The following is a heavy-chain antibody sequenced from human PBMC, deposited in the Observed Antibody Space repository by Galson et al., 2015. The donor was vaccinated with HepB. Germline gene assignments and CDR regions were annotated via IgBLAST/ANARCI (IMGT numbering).Heavy chain of an antibody. CDR2: ISYDGSNK. V-gene: IGHV3-30*18. CDR1: GFTFSSYG. D-gene: IGHD1-26*01. Sequence: SLRLSCAASGFTFSSYGMHWVRQAPGKGLEWVAVISYDGSNKYYADSVKGRFTISRDNSKNTLYLQMNSLRAEDTAVYYCAKDSPVEWELLIGGMDVWGQGTTVTVSS. CDR3: AKDSPVEWELLIGGMDV. J-gene: IGHJ6*02.